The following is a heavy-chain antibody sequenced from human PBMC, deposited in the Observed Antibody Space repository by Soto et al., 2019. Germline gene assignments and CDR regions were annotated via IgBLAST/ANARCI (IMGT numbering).Heavy chain of an antibody. V-gene: IGHV4-39*01. Sequence: QLQLQESGPGLVKPSETLSLTCAVSGGSIRGYYWTWIRQPPGKGLEWVGSLFYGGTIDYNASLKTRLTISVDTSKNQFSLKLRSVTAADTAVYYCVRHTGLARVYCGQRSLVTASS. CDR2: LFYGGTI. J-gene: IGHJ4*02. CDR1: GGSIRGYY. D-gene: IGHD4-17*01. CDR3: VRHTGLARVY.